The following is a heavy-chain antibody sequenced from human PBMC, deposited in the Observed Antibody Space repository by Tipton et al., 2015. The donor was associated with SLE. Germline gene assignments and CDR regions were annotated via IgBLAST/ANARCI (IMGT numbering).Heavy chain of an antibody. D-gene: IGHD3-3*01. CDR2: IFHSGIT. CDR1: GASIGSGGYS. CDR3: ARGVDFWSGLNWYFDL. V-gene: IGHV4-30-2*01. Sequence: TLSLTCAVSGASIGSGGYSWNWIRQPPGKGLQWIGYIFHSGITYYNPSLKSRVTMSVDRSKNQFSLRLTSVTAADTAVYYCARGVDFWSGLNWYFDLWGRGTRVTVTA. J-gene: IGHJ2*01.